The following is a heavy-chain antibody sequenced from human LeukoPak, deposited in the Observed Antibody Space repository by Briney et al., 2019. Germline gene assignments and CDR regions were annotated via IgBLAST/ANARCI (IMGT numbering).Heavy chain of an antibody. D-gene: IGHD1-1*01. J-gene: IGHJ5*02. V-gene: IGHV4-31*03. Sequence: SETLSLTCTVSGGSLSSGGYYWGWIRQHPGTGLEWIGYIYYSGSTYYNPSLKSRVTISVDTSKNQFSLKLSSVTAADTAVYYCVDWKGWFDPWGQGTLVTVSS. CDR3: VDWKGWFDP. CDR1: GGSLSSGGYY. CDR2: IYYSGST.